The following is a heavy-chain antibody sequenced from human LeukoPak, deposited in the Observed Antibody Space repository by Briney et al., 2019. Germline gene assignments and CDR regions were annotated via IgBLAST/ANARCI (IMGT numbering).Heavy chain of an antibody. J-gene: IGHJ4*02. D-gene: IGHD3-9*01. CDR3: AKGTLTTVLRYFDWLLDY. V-gene: IGHV3-33*06. Sequence: GRSLRLSCAASGFTFSSYGMHWVRQAPGKGLEWVAVIWYDGSNKYYADSVKGRFTISRDNSKNTLYLQMNSLRAEDTAVYYCAKGTLTTVLRYFDWLLDYWGQGTLVTVSS. CDR2: IWYDGSNK. CDR1: GFTFSSYG.